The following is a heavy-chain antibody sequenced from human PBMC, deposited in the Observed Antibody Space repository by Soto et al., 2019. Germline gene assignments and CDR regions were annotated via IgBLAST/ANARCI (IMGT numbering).Heavy chain of an antibody. D-gene: IGHD2-2*01. V-gene: IGHV5-51*01. J-gene: IGHJ5*01. CDR3: ARPFDTSNWYDF. CDR2: IYPEDSDT. Sequence: PGESLKISCKASGYSFTIYCIGCVLQMPGKGLELMGIIYPEDSDTRYSPSFRGQVTISADKSISTAYLQWSSLRASDTAMYYCARPFDTSNWYDFWGQGTLVTVSS. CDR1: GYSFTIYC.